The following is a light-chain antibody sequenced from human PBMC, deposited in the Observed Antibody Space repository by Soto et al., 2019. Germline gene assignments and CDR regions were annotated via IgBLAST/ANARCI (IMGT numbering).Light chain of an antibody. CDR3: QQYNSYPIT. CDR2: DAS. CDR1: QTISNW. V-gene: IGKV1-5*01. Sequence: IQMTQSPSTLSASVGDRVTISCRASQTISNWLAWYQQKPGKAPKLLIYDASNLESGVPSRLSGSGSGTEFTLTISSLQPDDFATYYCQQYNSYPITFGQGTRLEIK. J-gene: IGKJ5*01.